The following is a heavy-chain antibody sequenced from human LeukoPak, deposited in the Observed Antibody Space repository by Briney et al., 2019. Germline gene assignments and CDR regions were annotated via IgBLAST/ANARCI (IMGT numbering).Heavy chain of an antibody. D-gene: IGHD4-17*01. J-gene: IGHJ6*03. V-gene: IGHV1-69*06. CDR2: IIPIYGTT. Sequence: SAKVSCKASGGTFSNYAVSWVRQAPGQGLEWMGGIIPIYGTTNYAQKFQGRVTITADKSTSTVYMELSSLRSEDTAVYYCARDRWPVTRIQYYYYMDVWGKGTTVTVSS. CDR1: GGTFSNYA. CDR3: ARDRWPVTRIQYYYYMDV.